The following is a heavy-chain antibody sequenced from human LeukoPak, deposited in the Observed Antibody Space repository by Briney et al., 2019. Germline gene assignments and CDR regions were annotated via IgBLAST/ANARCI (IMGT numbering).Heavy chain of an antibody. CDR2: INPNSGAT. CDR1: GYTFTGYC. Sequence: ASVKVSCKASGYTFTGYCIHWVRLAPGQGLEWMGWINPNSGATNYAQKFQGRVTMTGDTSITTAYMELSRLRSDDTAMYYCARPGYDIWSGSFDSWGQGTLVTVSS. V-gene: IGHV1-2*02. CDR3: ARPGYDIWSGSFDS. D-gene: IGHD3-3*01. J-gene: IGHJ4*02.